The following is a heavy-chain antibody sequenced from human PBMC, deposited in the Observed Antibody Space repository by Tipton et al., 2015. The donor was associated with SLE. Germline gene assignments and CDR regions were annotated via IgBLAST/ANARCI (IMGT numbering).Heavy chain of an antibody. Sequence: TLSLTCTVSGDSISSYYWTWIRQPPGKGLEWIGYTLYTGSTNYNSSLKSRVTISVDKSKNQVSLKLSAVTAADTAVYYCARLGYCTGGVCYSHYYYGMDVWGQGTTVTVSS. CDR1: GDSISSYY. V-gene: IGHV4-59*01. J-gene: IGHJ6*02. CDR2: TLYTGST. CDR3: ARLGYCTGGVCYSHYYYGMDV. D-gene: IGHD2-8*02.